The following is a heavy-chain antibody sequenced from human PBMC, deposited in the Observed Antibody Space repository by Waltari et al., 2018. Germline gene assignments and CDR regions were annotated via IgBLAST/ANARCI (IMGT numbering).Heavy chain of an antibody. CDR1: GGSFSGYY. D-gene: IGHD6-6*01. J-gene: IGHJ4*02. V-gene: IGHV4-34*01. Sequence: QVQLQQWGAGLLKPSETLSLTCAVCGGSFSGYYWSWIRQPPGKGLEWIGEINHRGSTNYNPSLKSRVTISVDTSKNQFSLKLSSVTAADTAVYYCARVHSSSSGGDFDYWGQGTLVTVSS. CDR2: INHRGST. CDR3: ARVHSSSSGGDFDY.